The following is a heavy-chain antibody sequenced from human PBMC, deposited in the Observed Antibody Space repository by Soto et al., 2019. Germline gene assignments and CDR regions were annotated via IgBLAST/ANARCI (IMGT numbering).Heavy chain of an antibody. V-gene: IGHV1-18*01. CDR1: AYTFTNYA. Sequence: QVQLVQSGAEVKKPGASVRVSCQTSAYTFTNYAVSWVRQAPGQGLEWMGWISGDNGNTIYAQKFQGRVTMTTDTYTRKAYMELRSLRSDDTAVYYCATGLLGYCSGGSCYSDSWGQGTLVTVSS. J-gene: IGHJ4*02. D-gene: IGHD2-15*01. CDR3: ATGLLGYCSGGSCYSDS. CDR2: ISGDNGNT.